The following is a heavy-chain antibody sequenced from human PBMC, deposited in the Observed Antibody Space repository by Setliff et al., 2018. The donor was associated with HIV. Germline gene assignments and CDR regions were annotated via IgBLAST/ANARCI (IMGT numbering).Heavy chain of an antibody. J-gene: IGHJ4*02. CDR1: GASITSHY. CDR2: IYSTGST. CDR3: AKGAGFYGDYTFDY. Sequence: TLSLTCTVSGASITSHYWSWIRQSPGRELEWIGYIYSTGSTNYNPSLQSRVSISMDASKNKFSLKVTSVSSADTAVYYCAKGAGFYGDYTFDYWGQGNLVTVSS. D-gene: IGHD4-17*01. V-gene: IGHV4-59*11.